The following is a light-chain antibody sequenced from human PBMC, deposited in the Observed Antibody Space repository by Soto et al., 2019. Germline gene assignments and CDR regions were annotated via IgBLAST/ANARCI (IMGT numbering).Light chain of an antibody. Sequence: DIPMTQSPSFVSASVGDRVTITCRASQGIVSWLAWYQHKPGRAPKLLIHAASSLESGVPSRFSDSGSGTDFTLTISSLQPEDFATYYCQQTSSFPLTFGGGTKVEFK. V-gene: IGKV1-12*01. CDR1: QGIVSW. CDR2: AAS. CDR3: QQTSSFPLT. J-gene: IGKJ4*01.